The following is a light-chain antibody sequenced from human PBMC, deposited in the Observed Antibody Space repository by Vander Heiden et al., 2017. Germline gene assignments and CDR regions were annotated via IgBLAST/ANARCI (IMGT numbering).Light chain of an antibody. Sequence: QAGLTQPPSVSKGLRQTATLTCTGNSNNVGNQGAPWLQLHQGHPPKLLSYRNNNRPSGISERFSASRSGNTASLTITGLQPEDEADCYCSAWDSSLSAWVFGGGTKLTVL. CDR1: SNNVGNQG. CDR2: RNN. J-gene: IGLJ3*02. V-gene: IGLV10-54*04. CDR3: SAWDSSLSAWV.